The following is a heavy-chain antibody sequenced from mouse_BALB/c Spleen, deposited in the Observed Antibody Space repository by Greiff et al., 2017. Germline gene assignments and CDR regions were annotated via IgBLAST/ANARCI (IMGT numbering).Heavy chain of an antibody. CDR3: ARGLRLLDY. V-gene: IGHV7-3*02. CDR2: IRNKANGYTT. D-gene: IGHD1-2*01. CDR1: GFTFTDYY. J-gene: IGHJ2*01. Sequence: EVNVVESGGGLVQPGGSLRLSCATSGFTFTDYYMSWVRQPPGKALEWLGFIRNKANGYTTEYSASVKGRFTISRDNSQSILYLQMNTLRAEDSATYYCARGLRLLDYWGQGTTLTVSS.